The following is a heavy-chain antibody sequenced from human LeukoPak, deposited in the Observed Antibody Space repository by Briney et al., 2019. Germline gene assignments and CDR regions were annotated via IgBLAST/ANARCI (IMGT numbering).Heavy chain of an antibody. CDR2: IKSKTDGGTT. J-gene: IGHJ6*02. D-gene: IGHD3-10*01. CDR1: GFTFSSYW. Sequence: PGGSLRLSCAASGFTFSSYWMSWVRQAPGKGLEWVGRIKSKTDGGTTDYAAPVKGRFTISRDDSKNTLYLQMNSLKTEDTAVYYCHHAGGSGSYSYYYYGMDVWGQGTTVTVSS. CDR3: HHAGGSGSYSYYYYGMDV. V-gene: IGHV3-15*01.